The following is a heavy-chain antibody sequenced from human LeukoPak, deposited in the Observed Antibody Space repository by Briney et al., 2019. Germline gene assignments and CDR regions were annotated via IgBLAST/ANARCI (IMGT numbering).Heavy chain of an antibody. D-gene: IGHD3-9*01. Sequence: SVKVSCKASGGTFSSYAISWVRQAPGQGLEWMGGIIPIFGTANYAQKFQGRVTITADKSTSTVYMELSSLRSEDTAVYYCARDLSGGKLRYFDWLPPDYWGQGTLVTVSS. CDR1: GGTFSSYA. CDR2: IIPIFGTA. J-gene: IGHJ4*02. CDR3: ARDLSGGKLRYFDWLPPDY. V-gene: IGHV1-69*06.